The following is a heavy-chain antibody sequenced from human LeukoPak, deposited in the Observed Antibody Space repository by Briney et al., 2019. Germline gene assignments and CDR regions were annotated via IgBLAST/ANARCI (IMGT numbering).Heavy chain of an antibody. J-gene: IGHJ4*02. CDR1: GFSFSQFG. CDR2: IRFDGTKE. Sequence: GRSLRLSCAASGFSFSQFGMHWARQAPGKGLEWVALIRFDGTKENYADSVKGRFTISRDISNNTLYLQMNSLRAEDTAVYYCARELSPVVKYSFDSWGQGTQVTVSS. V-gene: IGHV3-33*01. CDR3: ARELSPVVKYSFDS. D-gene: IGHD2-15*01.